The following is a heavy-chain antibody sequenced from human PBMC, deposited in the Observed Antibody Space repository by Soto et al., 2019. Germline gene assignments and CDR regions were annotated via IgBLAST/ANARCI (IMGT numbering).Heavy chain of an antibody. Sequence: ASVKVSCKASGYTFTSYAMHWVRQAPGQRLEWMGWIDAGNGNTKYSQKFQGWVTMTRDTSISTAYMELSRLRSDDTAVYYCARDRYCSSTSCYPEGAYYYYGMDVWGQGTTVTVSS. CDR2: IDAGNGNT. J-gene: IGHJ6*02. CDR1: GYTFTSYA. V-gene: IGHV1-3*01. CDR3: ARDRYCSSTSCYPEGAYYYYGMDV. D-gene: IGHD2-2*01.